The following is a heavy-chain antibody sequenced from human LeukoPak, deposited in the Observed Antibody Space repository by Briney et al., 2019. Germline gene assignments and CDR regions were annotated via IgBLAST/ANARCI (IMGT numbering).Heavy chain of an antibody. CDR1: GFTFSNAW. CDR3: TTDRSEGHNYDFWSGYYTGGVSFDY. V-gene: IGHV3-15*01. CDR2: IKSKTDGGTS. J-gene: IGHJ4*02. Sequence: PGGSLRLSCAASGFTFSNAWMSWVRQAPGKGLEWVGRIKSKTDGGTSDYAAPVKGRFTISRDDSKNTLYLQMNSLKTEDKAVYYCTTDRSEGHNYDFWSGYYTGGVSFDYWGQGTLVTVSS. D-gene: IGHD3-3*01.